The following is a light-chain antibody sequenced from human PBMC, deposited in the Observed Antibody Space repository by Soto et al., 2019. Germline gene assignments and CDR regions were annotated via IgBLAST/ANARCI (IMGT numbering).Light chain of an antibody. Sequence: EIVLTQSPGTLSLSPGERATLSCRASQSVSSYYLAWYQQKPGQAPRLLIYAASSRGTGIPDRFSGGGSGTDFTLTISRLEPADFAVYYCQQCGSSPWTFGQGTKVEIK. CDR3: QQCGSSPWT. CDR1: QSVSSYY. V-gene: IGKV3-20*01. CDR2: AAS. J-gene: IGKJ1*01.